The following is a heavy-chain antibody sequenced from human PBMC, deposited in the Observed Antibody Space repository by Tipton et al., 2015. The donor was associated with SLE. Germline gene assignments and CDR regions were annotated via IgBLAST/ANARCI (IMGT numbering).Heavy chain of an antibody. Sequence: TLSLTCTVSGGSISSHYWSWIRQPPGKGLEWIGYIYYSGSTNYNPSLKSRVTISVDTSKNQFSLKLSSVTAADTAVYYCARSIAAREFDYWGQGTLVTVSS. CDR3: ARSIAAREFDY. CDR1: GGSISSHY. D-gene: IGHD6-6*01. CDR2: IYYSGST. J-gene: IGHJ4*02. V-gene: IGHV4-59*11.